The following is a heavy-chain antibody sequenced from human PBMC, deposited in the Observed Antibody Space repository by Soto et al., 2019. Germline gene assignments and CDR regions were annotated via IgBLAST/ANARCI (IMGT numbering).Heavy chain of an antibody. CDR3: ARHRAHRGSWAVVNIVATIYERDYYYYYYMDV. D-gene: IGHD5-12*01. V-gene: IGHV4-59*08. Sequence: SETLSLTCTVSGGSISSYYWSWIRQPPGKGLEWIGYIYYSGSTNYNPSLKSRVTISVDTSKNQFSLKLSSVTAADTAVYYCARHRAHRGSWAVVNIVATIYERDYYYYYYMDVWGKGTTVTVSS. CDR2: IYYSGST. CDR1: GGSISSYY. J-gene: IGHJ6*03.